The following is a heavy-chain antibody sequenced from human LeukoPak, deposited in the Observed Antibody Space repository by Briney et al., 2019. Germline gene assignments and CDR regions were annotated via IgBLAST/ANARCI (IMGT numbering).Heavy chain of an antibody. V-gene: IGHV3-23*01. J-gene: IGHJ4*02. CDR1: GFTISSYA. CDR2: ISGSGGST. D-gene: IGHD5-12*01. CDR3: AKDRSGYDYDPLDY. Sequence: GGSLRLSCAASGFTISSYAMSWVRQAPGKGLEWVSAISGSGGSTYYADSVKGRFTISRDNSKNTLYLQTNSLRAEDTAVYYCAKDRSGYDYDPLDYWGQGTLVTVSS.